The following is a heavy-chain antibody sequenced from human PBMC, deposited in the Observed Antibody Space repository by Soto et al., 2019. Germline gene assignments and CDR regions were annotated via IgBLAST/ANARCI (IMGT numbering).Heavy chain of an antibody. V-gene: IGHV4-30-4*01. Sequence: SETLSLTCTVSGGSISSGDYYWSWIRQPPGKGLEWIGYIYYSGSTYYNPSLKSRVTISVDTSKNQFSLKLSSVTAADTAVYYCARAGTYCSGGSCYSLLDYWGQGTLVTVSS. CDR1: GGSISSGDYY. J-gene: IGHJ4*02. CDR2: IYYSGST. D-gene: IGHD2-15*01. CDR3: ARAGTYCSGGSCYSLLDY.